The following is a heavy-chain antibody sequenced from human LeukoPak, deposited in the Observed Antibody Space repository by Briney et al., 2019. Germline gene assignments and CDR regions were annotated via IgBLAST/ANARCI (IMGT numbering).Heavy chain of an antibody. CDR2: IYPGDSDA. D-gene: IGHD6-19*01. CDR3: AKQAGYSTGYYDAVDS. J-gene: IGHJ4*02. CDR1: GYSFDGFW. V-gene: IGHV5-51*01. Sequence: GESLKISCKGFGYSFDGFWIGWVRQMPGKGLEWMGLIYPGDSDARYRPSFQGQVTISADKSISTAYLQWSSLKASDTAMYYCAKQAGYSTGYYDAVDSWGQGTLVTVSS.